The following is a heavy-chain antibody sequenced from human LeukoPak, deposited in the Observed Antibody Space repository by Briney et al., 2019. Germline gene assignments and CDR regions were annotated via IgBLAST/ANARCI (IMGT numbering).Heavy chain of an antibody. CDR2: ISGDGGST. V-gene: IGHV3-43*02. J-gene: IGHJ4*02. CDR3: ARDLYSGSYYGVNY. Sequence: GGSLRLSCAAPGFMFHDYAIHWVRQAPGKGLEWVSLISGDGGSTFYADSVKGRFTISRDNAKNSLYLQMNSLRAEDTAVYFCARDLYSGSYYGVNYWGQGTLVTVSS. D-gene: IGHD1-26*01. CDR1: GFMFHDYA.